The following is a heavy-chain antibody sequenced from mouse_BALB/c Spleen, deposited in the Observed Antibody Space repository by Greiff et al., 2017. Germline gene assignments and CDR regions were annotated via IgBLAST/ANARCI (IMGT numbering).Heavy chain of an antibody. CDR3: AKQGGISYAMDY. J-gene: IGHJ4*01. CDR1: GFSLTSYG. V-gene: IGHV2-9*01. Sequence: VMLVESGPGLVAPSQSLSITCTVSGFSLTSYGVHWVRQPPGKGLEWLGVIWAGGSTNYHSALISRLSISKDNSKSQVFLKLNSLQTDDTATYYCAKQGGISYAMDYWGQGTSVTVSS. CDR2: IWAGGST.